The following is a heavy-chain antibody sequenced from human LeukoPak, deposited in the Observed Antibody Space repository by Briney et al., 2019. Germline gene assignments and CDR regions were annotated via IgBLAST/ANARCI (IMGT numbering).Heavy chain of an antibody. Sequence: GGSLRLSCAASGFTFSTCAMIWVRQAPGKGLEWVSTITESGSTFYADSVKGRFTISRDNAKATLFLQMDTLRVADTAIYYCAKEARSGYYYFDYWGQGALVTVSS. CDR2: ITESGST. CDR3: AKEARSGYYYFDY. V-gene: IGHV3-23*01. CDR1: GFTFSTCA. J-gene: IGHJ4*02. D-gene: IGHD3-22*01.